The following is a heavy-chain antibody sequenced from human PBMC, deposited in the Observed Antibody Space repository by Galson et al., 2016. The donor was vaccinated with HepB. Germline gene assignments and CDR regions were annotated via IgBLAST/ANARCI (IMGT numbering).Heavy chain of an antibody. D-gene: IGHD3-22*01. CDR3: ARALLIYSRVLHAFDI. V-gene: IGHV4-31*03. CDR2: IYYSGST. J-gene: IGHJ3*02. CDR1: GGSINSGGYY. Sequence: TLSLTCTVSGGSINSGGYYWNWIRQHPGKGLEWIGYIYYSGSTYYNPSPKSRFTISLDTSKHQFSLKLSSVTAADTAVYYCARALLIYSRVLHAFDIWGQGTVVTVSS.